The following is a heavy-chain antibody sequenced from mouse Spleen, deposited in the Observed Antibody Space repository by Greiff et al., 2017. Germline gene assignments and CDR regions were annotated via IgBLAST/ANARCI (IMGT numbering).Heavy chain of an antibody. D-gene: IGHD1-1*01. Sequence: VQLQESGAELVMPGASVKLSCKASGYTFTSYWMHWVKQRPGQGLEWIGEIDPSDSYTNYNQKFKGKATLTVDKSSSTAYMQLSSLTSEDSAVYYCARDGSSLAWFAYWGQGTLVTVSA. J-gene: IGHJ3*01. V-gene: IGHV1-69*01. CDR3: ARDGSSLAWFAY. CDR1: GYTFTSYW. CDR2: IDPSDSYT.